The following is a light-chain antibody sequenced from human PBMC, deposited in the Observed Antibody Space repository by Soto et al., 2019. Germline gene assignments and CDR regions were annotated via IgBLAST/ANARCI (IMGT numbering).Light chain of an antibody. V-gene: IGLV2-11*01. J-gene: IGLJ1*01. CDR2: DVN. CDR1: SSDVGGYNY. Sequence: QSALTQPHSVSGSPGQSVAISCSGTSSDVGGYNYVSWYQQHPGKAPKLIIFDVNKRPSGVPDRFSGSKSGSTASLTISGLQAEDKADYYCCSYGGSFYVVGTGTKLTVL. CDR3: CSYGGSFYV.